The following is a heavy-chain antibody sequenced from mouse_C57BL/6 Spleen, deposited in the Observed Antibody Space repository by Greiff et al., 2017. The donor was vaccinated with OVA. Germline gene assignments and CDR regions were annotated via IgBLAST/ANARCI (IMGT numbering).Heavy chain of an antibody. D-gene: IGHD1-1*01. CDR2: ISSGSSTI. V-gene: IGHV5-17*01. J-gene: IGHJ4*01. CDR3: ARKDYYYGSMDY. Sequence: DVHLVESGGGLVKPGGSLKLSCAASGFTFSDYGMHWVRQAPEKGLEWVAYISSGSSTIYYADTVKGRFTISRDNAKNTLFLQMTSLRSEDTAMYYCARKDYYYGSMDYWGQGTSVTVSS. CDR1: GFTFSDYG.